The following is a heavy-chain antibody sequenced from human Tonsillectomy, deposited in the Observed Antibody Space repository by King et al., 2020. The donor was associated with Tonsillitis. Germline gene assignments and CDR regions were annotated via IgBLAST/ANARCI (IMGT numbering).Heavy chain of an antibody. J-gene: IGHJ6*03. V-gene: IGHV3-49*04. Sequence: VQLVESGGGLVQPGRSLRLSCTASGFTFGDYAMSWVRQAPGKGLEWVGFIRSEAYGGTTHYAASVKGRFTISRDDSKSIAYLQMNSLKTEDTAVYYCTRMGSTLRYYYYYYMDVWGKGTTVTVSS. CDR3: TRMGSTLRYYYYYYMDV. CDR1: GFTFGDYA. D-gene: IGHD3-3*01. CDR2: IRSEAYGGTT.